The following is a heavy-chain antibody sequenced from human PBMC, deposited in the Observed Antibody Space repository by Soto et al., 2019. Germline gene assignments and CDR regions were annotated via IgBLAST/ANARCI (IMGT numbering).Heavy chain of an antibody. Sequence: SETLSLTCTVSGGSISSYYWSWIRQPPGKGLEWIGDIYYSGSTSYNPSLKSRVTLSVDTPKNQFSLKVRSVTAADTAVYYCARGYADSSGYYIAYFQHWGQGTLVTVSS. V-gene: IGHV4-59*01. CDR1: GGSISSYY. CDR2: IYYSGST. D-gene: IGHD3-22*01. J-gene: IGHJ1*01. CDR3: ARGYADSSGYYIAYFQH.